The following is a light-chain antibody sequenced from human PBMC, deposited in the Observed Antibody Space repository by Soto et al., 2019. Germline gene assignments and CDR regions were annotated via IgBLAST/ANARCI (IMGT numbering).Light chain of an antibody. Sequence: QSALTQPASVSGSPGQSITISCTGTSSDVGGYNYLSWYQQNPGKAPKVMIYEVSNRPSGVSNRFSGSKSGNTASLTISGLHTEDEADYYCSSYTTSGTPVFGGGTKVTVL. CDR3: SSYTTSGTPV. V-gene: IGLV2-14*01. CDR1: SSDVGGYNY. CDR2: EVS. J-gene: IGLJ3*02.